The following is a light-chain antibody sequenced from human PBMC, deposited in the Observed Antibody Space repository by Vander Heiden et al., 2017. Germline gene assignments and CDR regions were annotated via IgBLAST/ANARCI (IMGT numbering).Light chain of an antibody. Sequence: DIVMTQSPDSLAVSLGERATINCKSSQSVLYSSNNKNYLAWYQQKPGQPPKLLIYWASTRESGVPDRFSGSGSGTDFTLTISSLQAEDVAVYYCQQYYNTPRTFGQRTKVEIK. CDR2: WAS. V-gene: IGKV4-1*01. CDR3: QQYYNTPRT. J-gene: IGKJ1*01. CDR1: QSVLYSSNNKNY.